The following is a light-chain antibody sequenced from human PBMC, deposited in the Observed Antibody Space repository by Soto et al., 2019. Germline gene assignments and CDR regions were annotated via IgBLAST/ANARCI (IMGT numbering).Light chain of an antibody. Sequence: QAVVTQEHSLTVSPGGTVTLTCASSTGAVTSGYYPNWFQQKPGQAPRALMYSTSNKHTWTPARFSGSLLGGKAALTLSGVQTEDEAEYYCLLYYGGAQGVFGGGPKRTVL. J-gene: IGLJ3*02. CDR3: LLYYGGAQGV. CDR1: TGAVTSGYY. CDR2: STS. V-gene: IGLV7-43*01.